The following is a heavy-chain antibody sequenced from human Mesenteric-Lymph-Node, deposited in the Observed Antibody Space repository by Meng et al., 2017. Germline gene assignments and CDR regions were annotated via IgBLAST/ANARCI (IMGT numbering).Heavy chain of an antibody. J-gene: IGHJ4*02. CDR3: AREPYGGNSYFDY. Sequence: GGSLRLSCAASGFTFSSYGMHWVRQAPGKGLEWVAVIWYDGSNKYYADSVKGRFTISRDNSKNSLYLQMNSLRAEDTAVYYCAREPYGGNSYFDYWGQGTLVTVSS. CDR2: IWYDGSNK. D-gene: IGHD4-23*01. V-gene: IGHV3-33*01. CDR1: GFTFSSYG.